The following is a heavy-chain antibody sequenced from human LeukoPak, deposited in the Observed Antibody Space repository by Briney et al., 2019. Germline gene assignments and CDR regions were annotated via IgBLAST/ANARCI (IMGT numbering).Heavy chain of an antibody. Sequence: ASVKVSCKASGYTFTSYDINWVRQATGQGLEWMGWMNPNSGNTGYAQKFQGRVTMTRNTSISTAYMELSSLRSEDTAVYYCARGGMIAAAGAFDNWFDPWGQGTLVTVSS. CDR3: ARGGMIAAAGAFDNWFDP. J-gene: IGHJ5*02. V-gene: IGHV1-8*01. CDR2: MNPNSGNT. CDR1: GYTFTSYD. D-gene: IGHD6-13*01.